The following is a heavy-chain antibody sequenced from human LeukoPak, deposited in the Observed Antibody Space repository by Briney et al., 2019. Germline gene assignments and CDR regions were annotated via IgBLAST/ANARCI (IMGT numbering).Heavy chain of an antibody. CDR3: ASTRMGGITGSEDY. Sequence: PGGSLRLSCAASGFTFSSYAMHWVRQAPGKGLEWVAVIPYDGSNKYYADSVKGRFTISRDNSKNTLYLQMNSLRAEDTAVYYCASTRMGGITGSEDYWGQGTLVTVSS. D-gene: IGHD1-20*01. J-gene: IGHJ4*02. CDR2: IPYDGSNK. V-gene: IGHV3-30-3*01. CDR1: GFTFSSYA.